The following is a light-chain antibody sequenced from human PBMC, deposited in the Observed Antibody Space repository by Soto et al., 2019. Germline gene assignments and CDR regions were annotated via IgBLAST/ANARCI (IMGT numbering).Light chain of an antibody. Sequence: EIQITQSPSSLSASVEDRVSITCRASQSISNHLNWYQQKPGKAPKLLIFAASSLQSGVPSRFSGSRSGPDFTLTISSLQPEDFATYYCQQSYSSPPTFGQGTKVDIK. CDR2: AAS. CDR3: QQSYSSPPT. CDR1: QSISNH. V-gene: IGKV1-39*01. J-gene: IGKJ1*01.